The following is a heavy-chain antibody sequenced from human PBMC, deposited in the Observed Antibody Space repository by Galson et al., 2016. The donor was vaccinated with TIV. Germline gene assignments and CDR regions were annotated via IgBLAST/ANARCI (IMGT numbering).Heavy chain of an antibody. CDR1: GFTFSSYW. J-gene: IGHJ3*02. CDR2: IKQDGSEK. D-gene: IGHD1-7*01. V-gene: IGHV3-7*01. CDR3: ARNNWNYEGAFDI. Sequence: SLRLSCAASGFTFSSYWLSWVRQAPGKGLEWVANIKQDGSEKHYVDSVKGRFTISRDNAKNSLYLQMNSLRAGDTAVYYCARNNWNYEGAFDIWGQGTMVTVSS.